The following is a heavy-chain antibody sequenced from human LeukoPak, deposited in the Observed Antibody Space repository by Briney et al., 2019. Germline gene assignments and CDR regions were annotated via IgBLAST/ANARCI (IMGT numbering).Heavy chain of an antibody. CDR2: IHHSGIT. V-gene: IGHV4-38-2*02. CDR3: VRESRGWYEDS. J-gene: IGHJ4*02. Sequence: SETLPLTCTVSNYSITNNYYWGWIRQSPGKGLQWIGSIHHSGITYYTPPLESRITISLDASKNQFSLRLYSVTAADTAAYFCVRESRGWYEDSWGQGTLVTVSS. D-gene: IGHD6-19*01. CDR1: NYSITNNYY.